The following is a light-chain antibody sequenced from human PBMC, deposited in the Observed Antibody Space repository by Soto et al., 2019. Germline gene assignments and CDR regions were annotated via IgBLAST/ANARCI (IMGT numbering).Light chain of an antibody. J-gene: IGKJ5*01. CDR1: QSVDSND. Sequence: EIVLTQSPGTLSLSPGEEATLSCRASQSVDSNDLAWYQQKPGQPPRLIIYGASGRAAGIPHRFSGSGFGTDFTLTISRVEPEDFAVYYCQHYRTPRSLTFGQGTRLDIK. V-gene: IGKV3-20*01. CDR2: GAS. CDR3: QHYRTPRSLT.